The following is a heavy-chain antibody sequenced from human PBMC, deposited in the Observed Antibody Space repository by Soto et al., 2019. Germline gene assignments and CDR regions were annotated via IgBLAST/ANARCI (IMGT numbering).Heavy chain of an antibody. CDR3: AGRGGNEFFSGYYPDPYYDYDCTDV. D-gene: IGHD3-3*01. Sequence: QVQLQESRPGLVKPSQTLSLTCTVSGGPISSGGYYWSWIRQHPGKGLAWIGSIYYSGSTYSNPSLQNRVTIAVATAQNQFSMKLSSVAAADTAVYYCAGRGGNEFFSGYYPDPYYDYDCTDVVGKGTRVTVSS. CDR1: GGPISSGGYY. V-gene: IGHV4-31*03. J-gene: IGHJ6*03. CDR2: IYYSGST.